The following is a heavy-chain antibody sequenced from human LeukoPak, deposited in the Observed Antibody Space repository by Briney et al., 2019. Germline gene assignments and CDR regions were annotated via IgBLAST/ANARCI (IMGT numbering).Heavy chain of an antibody. Sequence: ASVKVSCKASGYTFTSYGISWVRQAPGQGLEWMGWISAYNGNTNYAQKLQGRVTMTTDTSMSTAYMELRSLRSDDTAVYYCARDPPGGYCSSTSCTNWFDPWGQGTLVTVSS. CDR2: ISAYNGNT. CDR3: ARDPPGGYCSSTSCTNWFDP. D-gene: IGHD2-2*01. J-gene: IGHJ5*02. V-gene: IGHV1-18*01. CDR1: GYTFTSYG.